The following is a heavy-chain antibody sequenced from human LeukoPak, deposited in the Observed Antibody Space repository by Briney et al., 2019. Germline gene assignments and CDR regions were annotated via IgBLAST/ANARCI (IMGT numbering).Heavy chain of an antibody. CDR3: ARDLDYYGSGSSIHWYYGMDV. CDR1: GFTFSDYI. CDR2: ISGNGGNT. J-gene: IGHJ6*02. D-gene: IGHD3-10*01. Sequence: PGGSLRLSCAASGFTFSDYITHWVRQAPGKGLEYVSAISGNGGNTYYANSVKGRFTISRDNSKNTLYLQMGTLRVEDMAVYYCARDLDYYGSGSSIHWYYGMDVWGQGSTVTVSS. V-gene: IGHV3-64*01.